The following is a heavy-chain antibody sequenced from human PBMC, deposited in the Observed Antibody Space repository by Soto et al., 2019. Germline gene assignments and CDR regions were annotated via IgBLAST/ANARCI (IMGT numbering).Heavy chain of an antibody. J-gene: IGHJ4*02. D-gene: IGHD1-1*01. CDR1: GFNFENYG. CDR3: ARSLEPPSDSHGTIGYYYFEN. Sequence: QAQLVDSGGGVAQPGRSLRLSCAASGFNFENYGMHWVRQAPGKGLEWVAVISYDGGKQYYGDSVKGRFTISRDNSKNTLFLQMNSLRAEDTAVYYCARSLEPPSDSHGTIGYYYFENWSQGTLVTVSS. CDR2: ISYDGGKQ. V-gene: IGHV3-30*03.